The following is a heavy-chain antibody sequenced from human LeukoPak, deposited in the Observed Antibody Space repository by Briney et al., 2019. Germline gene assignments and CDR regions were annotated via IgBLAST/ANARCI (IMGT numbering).Heavy chain of an antibody. V-gene: IGHV3-30*18. D-gene: IGHD3-22*01. J-gene: IGHJ4*01. CDR2: ISCDGSNQ. CDR1: VFTFSRYG. Sequence: GGSLRLSCAASVFTFSRYGMHWVRQAPGKGLEWVAVISCDGSNQYYADTVKGRFTISRDNSKNTLYLQMNSLRAEDTAVYYCAKDRLGALYYYDSSGYYRFDYWGQGTLVTVSS. CDR3: AKDRLGALYYYDSSGYYRFDY.